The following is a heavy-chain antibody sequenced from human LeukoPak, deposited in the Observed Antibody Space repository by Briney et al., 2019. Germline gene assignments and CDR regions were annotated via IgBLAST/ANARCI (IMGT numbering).Heavy chain of an antibody. J-gene: IGHJ4*02. CDR3: AVRFSGSWHFDY. CDR1: RFTFSSFA. CDR2: ISGSGGST. D-gene: IGHD6-13*01. V-gene: IGHV3-23*01. Sequence: PGGSLRLSCAASRFTFSSFAMSWVRQAPGKGLEWVSAISGSGGSTYYADSVKGRFTISRDNSKNTLYLQMNSLRAEDTAVYYCAVRFSGSWHFDYWGQGTLVTVSS.